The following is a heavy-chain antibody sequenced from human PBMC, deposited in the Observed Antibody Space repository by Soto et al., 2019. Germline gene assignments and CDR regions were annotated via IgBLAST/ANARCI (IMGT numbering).Heavy chain of an antibody. J-gene: IGHJ4*01. CDR2: INHLETT. V-gene: IGHV4-30-2*01. CDR3: GRGGGFASFDY. D-gene: IGHD3-10*01. CDR1: GASITYGAYS. Sequence: PSETLSLTCTVSGASITYGAYSWSWIRQTPGKGLEWIGYINHLETTFYNPSFESRLTLSIDRTKNQFSLNLKSMSAADRAVYFCGRGGGFASFDYWGHRILVTVSS.